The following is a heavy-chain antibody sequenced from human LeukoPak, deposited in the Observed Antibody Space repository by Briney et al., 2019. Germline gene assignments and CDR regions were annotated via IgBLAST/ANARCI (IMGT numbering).Heavy chain of an antibody. CDR2: ISAYNGNT. Sequence: ASVKVSCKASGYTFTSYGISWVRQAPGQGLEWMGWISAYNGNTNYAQKLQGRVTMTTDTSTSTAYMELRSLRSDDTAVYYCARDHVFEGYYGSPTQRENAFDYWGQGTLVTVSS. D-gene: IGHD3-10*01. CDR3: ARDHVFEGYYGSPTQRENAFDY. CDR1: GYTFTSYG. J-gene: IGHJ4*02. V-gene: IGHV1-18*01.